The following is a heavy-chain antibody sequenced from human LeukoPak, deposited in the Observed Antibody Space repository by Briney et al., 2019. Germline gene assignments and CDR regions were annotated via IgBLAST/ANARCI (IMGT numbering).Heavy chain of an antibody. Sequence: AASVKVSCKASGGTFSSYAISWVRQAPGQGLEWMGGIIPIFGTANYAQKFQGRVTITADESTSTAYMELSSLRSEDTAVYYCARDGPPAANWFDPWGQGTLVTVSS. CDR3: ARDGPPAANWFDP. V-gene: IGHV1-69*01. CDR1: GGTFSSYA. CDR2: IIPIFGTA. J-gene: IGHJ5*02. D-gene: IGHD3/OR15-3a*01.